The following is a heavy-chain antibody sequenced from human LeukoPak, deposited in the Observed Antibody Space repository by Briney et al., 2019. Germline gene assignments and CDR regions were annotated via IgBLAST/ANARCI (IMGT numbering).Heavy chain of an antibody. CDR1: GYTFTSYG. Sequence: GASVKVSCKASGYTFTSYGISWVPQAPGQGLEWMGWISAYNGNTNYAQKLQGRVTMTTDASTSTAYMELRSLRSDDTAVYYCAREVDGCSCTSCRTSLDYWGQGTLVTVSS. V-gene: IGHV1-18*01. CDR2: ISAYNGNT. D-gene: IGHD2-2*01. J-gene: IGHJ4*02. CDR3: AREVDGCSCTSCRTSLDY.